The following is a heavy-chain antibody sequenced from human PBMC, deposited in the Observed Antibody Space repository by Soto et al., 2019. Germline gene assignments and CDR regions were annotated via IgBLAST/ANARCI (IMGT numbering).Heavy chain of an antibody. D-gene: IGHD3-9*01. J-gene: IGHJ5*02. CDR1: GGSFIGYY. CDR2: INHSGST. Sequence: PSETLSLTCAVYGGSFIGYYSSSIRQPPGKRLKWIGEINHSGSTNYNPSHKSRVTISVDTSKNQFSLKLSSVTAADTAVYYCARPALRYFDWLLSRSNWFDPWGQGTLVTVSS. CDR3: ARPALRYFDWLLSRSNWFDP. V-gene: IGHV4-34*01.